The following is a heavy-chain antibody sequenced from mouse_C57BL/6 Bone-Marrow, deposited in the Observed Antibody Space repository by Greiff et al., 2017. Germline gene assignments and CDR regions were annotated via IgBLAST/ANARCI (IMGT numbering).Heavy chain of an antibody. CDR3: ARKGRFAY. D-gene: IGHD3-3*01. CDR1: GFSLTSYG. Sequence: VQLVESGPGLVQPSQSLSITCTVSGFSLTSYGVHWVRQSPGKGLAWLGVIWSGGSTDYNAAFISRLSISKDNSKSQVFFKMSSLQADDTAIYYCARKGRFAYWGQGKLVPVSA. V-gene: IGHV2-2*01. CDR2: IWSGGST. J-gene: IGHJ3*01.